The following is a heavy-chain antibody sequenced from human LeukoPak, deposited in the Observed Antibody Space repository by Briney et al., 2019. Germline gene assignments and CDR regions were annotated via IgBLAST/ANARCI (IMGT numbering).Heavy chain of an antibody. Sequence: PGASLRLSCAASGFTFSSYAMSWVRQAPGDRLEWVSGISADGGATYYVDSVKGRFTISRDNSKRTLYLQMNGLRAEDTAFYYCARGPHNRGGRFSWFDPWGQGTLVTVSS. CDR2: ISADGGAT. V-gene: IGHV3-23*01. J-gene: IGHJ5*02. CDR1: GFTFSSYA. D-gene: IGHD2-15*01. CDR3: ARGPHNRGGRFSWFDP.